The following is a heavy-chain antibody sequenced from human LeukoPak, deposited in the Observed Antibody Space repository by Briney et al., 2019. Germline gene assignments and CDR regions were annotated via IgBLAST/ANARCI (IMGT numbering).Heavy chain of an antibody. CDR2: INPNSGGT. V-gene: IGHV1-2*02. Sequence: ASVKVSCKASGYTFSGFYIHWVRQAPGQGLERMGWINPNSGGTNYAQKFQGRVTMTRDTSISTAYMELSRLRSDDTAVYYCARDGIYDILTGYYSDRYYFDYWGQGTLVTVSS. D-gene: IGHD3-9*01. J-gene: IGHJ4*02. CDR1: GYTFSGFY. CDR3: ARDGIYDILTGYYSDRYYFDY.